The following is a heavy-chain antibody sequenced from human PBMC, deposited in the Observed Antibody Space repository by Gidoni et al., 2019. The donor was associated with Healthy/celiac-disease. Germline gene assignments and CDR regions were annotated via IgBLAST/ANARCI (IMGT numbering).Heavy chain of an antibody. J-gene: IGHJ4*02. Sequence: QVQLVESGGGVVQPGRSLRLSSDASGFTFSSYGMHWVRQAPGKGLEWVKVIWYDGSNKYYADSVKGRFTISRDNSKNTLYLQMNSLRAEDTAVYYCARDRGSGSYYFDYWGQGTLVTVSS. D-gene: IGHD6-19*01. CDR2: IWYDGSNK. CDR1: GFTFSSYG. CDR3: ARDRGSGSYYFDY. V-gene: IGHV3-33*01.